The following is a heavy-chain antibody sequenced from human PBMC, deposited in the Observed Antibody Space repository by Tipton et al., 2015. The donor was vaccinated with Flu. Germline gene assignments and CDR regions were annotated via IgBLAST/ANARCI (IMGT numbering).Heavy chain of an antibody. D-gene: IGHD7-27*01. Sequence: TLSLTCIVSGDYISDYYWNWIRQSPGGGLEWLGYIHHTGKTNQNPSLKSRLTVSVDTSRNQFSLTLNSVTAADTAAYFCARGNWGGAFDTWGQGTMFTVSS. CDR1: GDYISDYY. J-gene: IGHJ3*02. CDR2: IHHTGKT. V-gene: IGHV4-59*01. CDR3: ARGNWGGAFDT.